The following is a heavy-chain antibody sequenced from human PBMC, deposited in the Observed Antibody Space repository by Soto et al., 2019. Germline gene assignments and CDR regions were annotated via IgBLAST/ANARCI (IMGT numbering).Heavy chain of an antibody. D-gene: IGHD2-15*01. V-gene: IGHV2-5*01. CDR3: AHRLSQCSGGICYRYFDL. CDR2: IYWNDDK. Sequence: QITLRESGPTLVKPTETLTLTCTFSGFSLSASGVGVGWIRQPPGKALEWLALIYWNDDKYYSPSLKSRLTITKDTPKNQVVLTMTNMDPVDTATYFCAHRLSQCSGGICYRYFDLWGRGTLVTVSS. CDR1: GFSLSASGVG. J-gene: IGHJ2*01.